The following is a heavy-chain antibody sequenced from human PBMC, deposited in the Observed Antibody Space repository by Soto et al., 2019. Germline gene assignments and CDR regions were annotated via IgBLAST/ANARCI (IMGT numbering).Heavy chain of an antibody. V-gene: IGHV1-18*01. J-gene: IGHJ4*02. CDR1: GYTFTRYG. CDR3: AREEGYSYGYQQGWPDY. D-gene: IGHD5-18*01. Sequence: ASVKVSCKTSGYTFTRYGLSRVRQAPGQGLEWMGWISAYSGNTNYAQKFQGRVTMTTDTSASTAYMELRSLRSDDTAVYYCAREEGYSYGYQQGWPDYWGQGTLVTVSS. CDR2: ISAYSGNT.